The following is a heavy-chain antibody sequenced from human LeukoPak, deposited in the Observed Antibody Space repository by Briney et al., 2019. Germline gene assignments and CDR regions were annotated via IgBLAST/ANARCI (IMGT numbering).Heavy chain of an antibody. CDR1: GGSISSHH. Sequence: SETLSLTCTVSGGSISSHHWSWIRQPPGKGLEWIGYIYYGGSTTYNPSLESRVTVSVDSSKNQFSLSLTSVTAADTAVYYCARGRPITLFGVVDSWGQGTLVSVSS. CDR2: IYYGGST. V-gene: IGHV4-59*11. J-gene: IGHJ5*01. CDR3: ARGRPITLFGVVDS. D-gene: IGHD3-3*01.